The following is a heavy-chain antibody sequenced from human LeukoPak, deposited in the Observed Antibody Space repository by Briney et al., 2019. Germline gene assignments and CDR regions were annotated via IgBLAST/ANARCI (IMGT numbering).Heavy chain of an antibody. CDR2: INPNSGGT. Sequence: ASVKVSCKASGYTFTGYYMHWVRQAPGQGLEWMGWINPNSGGTNYAQKFQGRVTMTRDTSISTAYMELSRLRSDDTAVYYCARPPPPWIQLGRIDYWGQGTLVTVSS. CDR3: ARPPPPWIQLGRIDY. D-gene: IGHD5-18*01. CDR1: GYTFTGYY. V-gene: IGHV1-2*02. J-gene: IGHJ4*02.